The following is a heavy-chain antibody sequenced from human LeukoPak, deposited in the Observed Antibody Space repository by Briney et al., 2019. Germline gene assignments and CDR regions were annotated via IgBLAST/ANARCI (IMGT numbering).Heavy chain of an antibody. J-gene: IGHJ6*02. D-gene: IGHD4-23*01. CDR1: GYTFTGYY. Sequence: ASVKVSCKASGYTFTGYYMHWVRQAPGQGLEWMGWINPNSGGTNYAQKFQGRVTMTRDTSISTAYMELSRLRSDDTAVYYCARVSVAVDYYGMDVWGQGTTVTVSS. CDR3: ARVSVAVDYYGMDV. V-gene: IGHV1-2*02. CDR2: INPNSGGT.